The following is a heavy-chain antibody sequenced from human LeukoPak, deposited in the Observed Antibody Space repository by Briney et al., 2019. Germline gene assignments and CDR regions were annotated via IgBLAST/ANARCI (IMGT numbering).Heavy chain of an antibody. CDR3: ARGLGRERYDILTGSPHWDY. D-gene: IGHD3-9*01. CDR1: GGSISSSSYY. Sequence: SETLSLTCTVSGGSISSSSYYWGWIRQPPGKGLEWIGSIYYSGSTYYNPSLKSRVTISVDTSKNQFSLKLSSVTAADTAVYYCARGLGRERYDILTGSPHWDYWGQGTLVTVSS. J-gene: IGHJ4*02. CDR2: IYYSGST. V-gene: IGHV4-39*07.